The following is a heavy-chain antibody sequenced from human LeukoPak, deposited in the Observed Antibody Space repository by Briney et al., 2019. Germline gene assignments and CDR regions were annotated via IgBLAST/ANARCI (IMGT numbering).Heavy chain of an antibody. V-gene: IGHV4-39*01. CDR2: IYYSGST. J-gene: IGHJ4*02. Sequence: SETLSLTCTVSGGSISSSSYYWGWIRQPPGRGREWIGSIYYSGSTYYNPSLKSRVTISVDTSKNQFSLKLSSVTAADTAVYYCARLREWLVQGGQFDYWGQGTLVTVSS. CDR3: ARLREWLVQGGQFDY. D-gene: IGHD6-19*01. CDR1: GGSISSSSYY.